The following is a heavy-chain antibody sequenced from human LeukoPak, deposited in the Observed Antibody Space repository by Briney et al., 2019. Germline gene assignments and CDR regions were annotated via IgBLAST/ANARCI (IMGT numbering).Heavy chain of an antibody. J-gene: IGHJ4*02. D-gene: IGHD3-22*01. CDR3: ATDYYYDSSGSYYTAGY. CDR1: GYTLTELS. CDR2: FDPEDGET. V-gene: IGHV1-24*01. Sequence: ASVKVSCKVSGYTLTELSMHWVRQAPGKGLEWMGGFDPEDGETFYAQKFQGRVTMTEDTSTDTAYMELSSLRSEDTAVYYCATDYYYDSSGSYYTAGYWGQGTLVTVSS.